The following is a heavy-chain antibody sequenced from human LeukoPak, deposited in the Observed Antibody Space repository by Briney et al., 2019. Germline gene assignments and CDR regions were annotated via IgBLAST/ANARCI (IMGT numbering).Heavy chain of an antibody. CDR3: ERAFYDSSGCYYLSAFDI. CDR2: IYYSGST. V-gene: IGHV4-31*02. Sequence: NWVRQPSGKGLEGSGYIYYSGSTYYNPSLKSRVTISVDTSKTQFSLKLSSVTAADTAVYYCERAFYDSSGCYYLSAFDIWGQGTMVTVSS. J-gene: IGHJ3*02. D-gene: IGHD3-22*01.